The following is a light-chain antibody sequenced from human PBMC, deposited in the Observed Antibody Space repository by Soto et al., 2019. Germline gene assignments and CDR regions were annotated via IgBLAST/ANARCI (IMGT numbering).Light chain of an antibody. Sequence: DIVVTQSLGTLSLSPGERATLSCRARPRVSSSYLAWYQQNPAQAPGRLICGASGRATGIPDRFSGSGSVRDVNLAIWRLEPEGDAAYYCQHHGRSPPFTFAPGTEVDIE. CDR3: QHHGRSPPFT. CDR1: PRVSSSY. CDR2: GAS. V-gene: IGKV3-20*01. J-gene: IGKJ3*01.